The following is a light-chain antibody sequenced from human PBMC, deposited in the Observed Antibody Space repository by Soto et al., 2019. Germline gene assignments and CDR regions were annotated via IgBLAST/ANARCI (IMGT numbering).Light chain of an antibody. CDR3: SSYAGSNNLL. Sequence: QSALTQPPSASGSPGQSVTISCTGTSGDVGGYNYVSWYQQHPGKAPKLMIYEVTQRPSGVPDRFSGSKSGNTASLTVSGLQAEDEADYYCSSYAGSNNLLFGGGTKLTL. V-gene: IGLV2-8*01. J-gene: IGLJ3*02. CDR2: EVT. CDR1: SGDVGGYNY.